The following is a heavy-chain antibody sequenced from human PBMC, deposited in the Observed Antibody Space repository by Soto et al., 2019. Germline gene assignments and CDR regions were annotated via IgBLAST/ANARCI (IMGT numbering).Heavy chain of an antibody. D-gene: IGHD6-13*01. J-gene: IGHJ6*02. CDR2: IRSKAYGGTT. CDR1: GFTFGDYA. V-gene: IGHV3-49*03. CDR3: TRGDSSSWYYYGMDV. Sequence: GGSLRLSCTASGFTFGDYAMSWFRQAPGKGLEWVGFIRSKAYGGTTEYAASVKGRFTISRDDSKSIAYLQMNSLKTEDTAVYYCTRGDSSSWYYYGMDVWGQGTTVTVSS.